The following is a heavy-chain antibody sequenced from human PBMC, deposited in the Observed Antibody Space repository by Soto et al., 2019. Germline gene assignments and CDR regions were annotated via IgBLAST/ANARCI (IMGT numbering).Heavy chain of an antibody. CDR3: AQISSSGYQDWFDP. D-gene: IGHD6-6*01. CDR1: GGSISSYY. CDR2: IYYSGST. J-gene: IGHJ5*02. V-gene: IGHV4-59*01. Sequence: SETLSLTCTVSGGSISSYYWSWIRQPPGKGLEWIGYIYYSGSTNYNPSLKSRVTISVDTSKNQFSLKLSSVTAADTAVYYCAQISSSGYQDWFDPWGQEPWSPSPQ.